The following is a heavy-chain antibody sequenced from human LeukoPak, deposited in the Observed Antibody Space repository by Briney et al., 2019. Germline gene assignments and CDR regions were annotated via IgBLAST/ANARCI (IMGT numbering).Heavy chain of an antibody. D-gene: IGHD6-19*01. CDR3: AKGPLIEVAGTTWDY. Sequence: GGSLRLSCAASGFTFSSYSMNWVRQAPGKGLEWVSSISSSSSYIYYADSVKGRFTISRDNAKNSLYLQMNSLRAEDTALYYCAKGPLIEVAGTTWDYWGQGTLVTVSS. CDR1: GFTFSSYS. J-gene: IGHJ4*02. CDR2: ISSSSSYI. V-gene: IGHV3-21*04.